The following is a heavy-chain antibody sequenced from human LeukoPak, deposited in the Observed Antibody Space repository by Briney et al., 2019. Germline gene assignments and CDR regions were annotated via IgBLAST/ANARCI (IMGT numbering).Heavy chain of an antibody. J-gene: IGHJ3*02. D-gene: IGHD3-16*01. V-gene: IGHV4-31*03. CDR3: ARCGLRGLWGGPAFDI. Sequence: KATQTLSLTCTVSGGSISSGGYYWSWIRQHPGKGLEWIGYIYYSGSTYYNPSLKSRVTISVDTSKNQFSLKLSSVTAADTAVYYCARCGLRGLWGGPAFDIWGQGTMVTVSS. CDR2: IYYSGST. CDR1: GGSISSGGYY.